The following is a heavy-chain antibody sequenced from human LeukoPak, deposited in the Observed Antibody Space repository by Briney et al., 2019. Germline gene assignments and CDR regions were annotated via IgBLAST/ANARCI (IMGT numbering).Heavy chain of an antibody. V-gene: IGHV1-2*02. CDR2: INPNSGDT. CDR3: SRDTTPLDY. CDR1: GYTFTAYY. D-gene: IGHD1-14*01. Sequence: ASVKVSCKASGYTFTAYYMHWVRQAPGQGLEWMGWINPNSGDTHYAQKFQGRVTMTRDTSNSTAYMEMARPRSDDTAVYYCSRDTTPLDYWGQGTLVTVSS. J-gene: IGHJ4*02.